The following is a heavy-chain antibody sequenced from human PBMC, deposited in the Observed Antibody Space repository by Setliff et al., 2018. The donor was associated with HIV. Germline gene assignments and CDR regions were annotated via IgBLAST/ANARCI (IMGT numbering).Heavy chain of an antibody. CDR3: ARGRGYCSGGSCQFDY. V-gene: IGHV4-34*01. Sequence: SETLSLTCAVYGGSFSGYYWSWIRQPPGKGLEWIGEINHSGSTNYNSSLKSRVTISVDTSKNQFSLKLSSVTAADTAVYYCARGRGYCSGGSCQFDYWGQGTLVTVSS. J-gene: IGHJ4*02. CDR2: INHSGST. CDR1: GGSFSGYY. D-gene: IGHD2-15*01.